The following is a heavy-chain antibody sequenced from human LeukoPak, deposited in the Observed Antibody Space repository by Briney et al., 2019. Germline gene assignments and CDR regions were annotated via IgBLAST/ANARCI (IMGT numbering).Heavy chain of an antibody. J-gene: IGHJ6*03. CDR1: GYTFTGYY. CDR3: ARAAAGKYYYMDV. V-gene: IGHV1-2*02. Sequence: ASVKVSCKASGYTFTGYYMHWVRQAPGQGLEWMGWINPNSGGTNYAQKFQGRVTMTRDTSISTAYMELSRLRSDDTAVYYCARAAAGKYYYMDVWGKGTTVTVSS. CDR2: INPNSGGT. D-gene: IGHD1-1*01.